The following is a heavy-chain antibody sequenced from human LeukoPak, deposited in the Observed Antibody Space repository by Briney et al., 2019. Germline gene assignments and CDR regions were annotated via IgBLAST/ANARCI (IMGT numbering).Heavy chain of an antibody. J-gene: IGHJ4*02. Sequence: GSLRLACAASGFTVSSNYMSWVRQAPGKGLEWVSVIYSGGSTYYADSVKGRFTISRDNSKNTLYLQMNSLRAEDTAVYYCARGPAGYNWGQGTLVTFSS. CDR3: ARGPAGYN. CDR1: GFTVSSNY. CDR2: IYSGGST. V-gene: IGHV3-66*02. D-gene: IGHD1-1*01.